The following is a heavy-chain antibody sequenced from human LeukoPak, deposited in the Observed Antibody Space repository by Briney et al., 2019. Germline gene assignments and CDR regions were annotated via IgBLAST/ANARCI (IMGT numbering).Heavy chain of an antibody. CDR2: IYYSGST. CDR3: ASYDSSGNFDY. Sequence: SETLSLTCTVSGCSISSYYWSWIRQPPGKGLEWIGYIYYSGSTNYNPSLKSRVTISVDTSNNHFSLKLSSVTAADTAVYYCASYDSSGNFDYWGQGTLATVSS. D-gene: IGHD3-22*01. J-gene: IGHJ4*02. CDR1: GCSISSYY. V-gene: IGHV4-59*01.